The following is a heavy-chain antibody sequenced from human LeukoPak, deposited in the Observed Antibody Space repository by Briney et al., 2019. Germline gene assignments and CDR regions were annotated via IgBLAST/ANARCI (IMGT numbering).Heavy chain of an antibody. CDR2: IYSGGST. Sequence: GGSLRLSCAASGFTFSSYSMNWVRQAPGKGLEWVSVIYSGGSTYYADSVKGRFTISRDNSKNTLYLQMNSLRAEDTAVYYCARAGGYSYGFDYWGQGTLVTVSS. CDR1: GFTFSSYS. CDR3: ARAGGYSYGFDY. V-gene: IGHV3-53*01. J-gene: IGHJ4*02. D-gene: IGHD5-18*01.